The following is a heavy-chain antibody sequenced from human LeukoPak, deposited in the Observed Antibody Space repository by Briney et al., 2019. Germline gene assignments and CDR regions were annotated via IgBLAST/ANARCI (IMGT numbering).Heavy chain of an antibody. D-gene: IGHD2-15*01. CDR3: AREDCSGGSCYPYQYYWYFDL. CDR2: IIPIFGTA. CDR1: GGTFSSYA. Sequence: SVKVPCKASGGTFSSYAISWVRQAPGQGLEWMGGIIPIFGTANYAQKFQGRVTITADESTSTAYMELSSLRSEDTAVYYCAREDCSGGSCYPYQYYWYFDLWGRGTLVTVSS. J-gene: IGHJ2*01. V-gene: IGHV1-69*01.